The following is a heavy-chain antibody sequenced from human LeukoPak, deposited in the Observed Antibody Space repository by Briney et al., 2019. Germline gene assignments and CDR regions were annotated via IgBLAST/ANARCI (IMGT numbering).Heavy chain of an antibody. Sequence: SETLSLTCTVSGGSISSYYWSWIRQPPRKGLEWIGYIYYSGSTNYNPSLKSRVTISVDTSKNQFSLKLSSVTAADTAVYYCARGSTYYDYVWGSYRFHNWFDPWGQGTLVTVSS. CDR3: ARGSTYYDYVWGSYRFHNWFDP. D-gene: IGHD3-16*02. V-gene: IGHV4-59*01. CDR2: IYYSGST. J-gene: IGHJ5*02. CDR1: GGSISSYY.